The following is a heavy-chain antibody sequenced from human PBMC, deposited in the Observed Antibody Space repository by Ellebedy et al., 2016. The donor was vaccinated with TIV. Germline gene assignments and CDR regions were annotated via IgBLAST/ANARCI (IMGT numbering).Heavy chain of an antibody. Sequence: GESLKISCVASGFTFSSYAMCWVRQPPGKGLEWVSSLSGSGGKTYYADSVKGRFTISRDNSKNTLYLQMDSLRADDTAAYYCAKAPSAAMGPIDYWGQGTLLAVSS. CDR2: LSGSGGKT. J-gene: IGHJ4*02. D-gene: IGHD5-18*01. CDR1: GFTFSSYA. CDR3: AKAPSAAMGPIDY. V-gene: IGHV3-23*01.